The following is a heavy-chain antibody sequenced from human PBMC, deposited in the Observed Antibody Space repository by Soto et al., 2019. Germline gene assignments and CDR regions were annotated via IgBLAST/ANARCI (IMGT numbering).Heavy chain of an antibody. J-gene: IGHJ4*02. D-gene: IGHD2-2*01. V-gene: IGHV3-23*01. CDR1: GFTFSSYA. CDR3: AKEKGYCSSTSCYPGTNDYFDY. Sequence: EVQLLESGGGLVQPGGSLRLSCAASGFTFSSYAMSWVRQAPGKGLEWVSAISGSGGSTYYADSVKVRFTISRDNSKNTLYRQMNSLGAEDMAVYYCAKEKGYCSSTSCYPGTNDYFDYWGQGTLVTVSS. CDR2: ISGSGGST.